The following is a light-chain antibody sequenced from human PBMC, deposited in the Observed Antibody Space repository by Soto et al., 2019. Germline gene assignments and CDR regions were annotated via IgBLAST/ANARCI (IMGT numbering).Light chain of an antibody. CDR2: GTS. J-gene: IGKJ3*01. CDR3: QLYGGSPLFT. CDR1: QSVSSKY. V-gene: IGKV3-20*01. Sequence: EIVLTQSPGTLSLSPGERATLSCRASQSVSSKYLAWYQQKPGQAPRVLIYGTSIRASGVPERFSGGGSGTDFTLTITRLEPEDFAVYYCQLYGGSPLFTFGPGTKVDIK.